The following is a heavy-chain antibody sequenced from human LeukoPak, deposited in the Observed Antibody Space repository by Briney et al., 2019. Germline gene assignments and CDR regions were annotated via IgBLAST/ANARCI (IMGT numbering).Heavy chain of an antibody. D-gene: IGHD2-2*01. V-gene: IGHV4-59*12. CDR1: GGSISTYY. CDR3: ASSFVHPCSSTSCYRGFDY. Sequence: SETLSLTCTVSGGSISTYYWSWIRQPPGKGLEWIGYINYSGSTNYSPSLKGRVTISLDTSKNQFSLKLSSVTAADTAVYYCASSFVHPCSSTSCYRGFDYWGQGTLVTVSS. J-gene: IGHJ4*02. CDR2: INYSGST.